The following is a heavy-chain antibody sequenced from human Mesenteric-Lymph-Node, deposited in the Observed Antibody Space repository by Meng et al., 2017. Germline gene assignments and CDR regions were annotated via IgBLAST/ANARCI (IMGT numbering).Heavy chain of an antibody. CDR3: ARPRQ. CDR2: INPVGGNT. Sequence: ETLSLTCAASGFTFSSHYMHWVRQAPGEGLLWVSRINPVGGNTNYADSVKGRFTISRDNAKNSLYLQMNSLRAEDTAVYYCARPRQWGQGTLVTVSS. J-gene: IGHJ4*02. CDR1: GFTFSSHY. V-gene: IGHV3-74*01.